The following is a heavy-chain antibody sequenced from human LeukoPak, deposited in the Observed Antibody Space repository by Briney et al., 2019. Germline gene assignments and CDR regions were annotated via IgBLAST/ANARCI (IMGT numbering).Heavy chain of an antibody. D-gene: IGHD1-26*01. V-gene: IGHV4-38-2*02. CDR2: IYHSGST. CDR3: ARGGELLLTDDAFDI. Sequence: SETLSLTCTVSGYSISSGYYWGWIRQPPGKGLEWIGSIYHSGSTYYNSSLKSRVTISVDTSKNQFSLKLSSVTAADTAVYYCARGGELLLTDDAFDIWGQGTMVTVSS. J-gene: IGHJ3*02. CDR1: GYSISSGYY.